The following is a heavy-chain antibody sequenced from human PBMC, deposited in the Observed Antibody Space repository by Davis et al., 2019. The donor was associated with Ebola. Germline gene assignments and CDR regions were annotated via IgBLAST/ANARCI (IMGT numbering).Heavy chain of an antibody. V-gene: IGHV5-10-1*04. Sequence: GESLKISCKGSGYSFTNYWISWVRQMPGKGLEWMGRIDPSDSYTNYSPSFQGQVTISADKSISTAYLQWSSLKASDTAMYYCARPSRLDWYFDLWGRGTLVTVSS. CDR3: ARPSRLDWYFDL. CDR2: IDPSDSYT. J-gene: IGHJ2*01. CDR1: GYSFTNYW.